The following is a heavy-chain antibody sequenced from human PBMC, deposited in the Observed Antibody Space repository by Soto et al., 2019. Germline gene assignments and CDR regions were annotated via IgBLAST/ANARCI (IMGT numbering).Heavy chain of an antibody. Sequence: QVQLQESGPGLVKPSQTLSLTCTVSGGSINSGGYCWSWIRQHPGKGLDWIGCISYGGSTSYNPSLXRXXTIAVDTSKNQFSLKLTSVTAADTAVDYCSRGILVWGQGALITVFS. J-gene: IGHJ4*02. D-gene: IGHD5-18*01. CDR2: ISYGGST. CDR3: SRGILV. CDR1: GGSINSGGYC. V-gene: IGHV4-31*03.